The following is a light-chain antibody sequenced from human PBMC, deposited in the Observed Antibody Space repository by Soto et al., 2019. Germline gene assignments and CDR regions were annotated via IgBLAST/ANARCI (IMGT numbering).Light chain of an antibody. CDR3: QQYGSSPLIT. Sequence: EIVLTQSPATLSLSPGERATLSCRASQSVSSYLAWYQQKPGQAPRLLIYGASSRATGIPDRFSGSGSGTEFSLTISRLEPEDFAVYYCQQYGSSPLITFGQGTRLEIK. CDR1: QSVSSY. V-gene: IGKV3-20*01. CDR2: GAS. J-gene: IGKJ5*01.